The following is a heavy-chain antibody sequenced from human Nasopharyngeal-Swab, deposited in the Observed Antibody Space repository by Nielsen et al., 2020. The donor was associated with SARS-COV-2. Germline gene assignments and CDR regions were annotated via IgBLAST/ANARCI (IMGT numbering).Heavy chain of an antibody. CDR1: GFIFTNSW. CDR3: ARDPDSQAFDI. Sequence: GESLKISCAASGFIFTNSWMTWVRQTPGKGPEFVANINQDGSVKNYVDSVKGRFTISRDNAKNSLYLQMNSLRVEDTAVYYCARDPDSQAFDIWGQGTMVTVSS. J-gene: IGHJ3*02. CDR2: INQDGSVK. V-gene: IGHV3-7*04.